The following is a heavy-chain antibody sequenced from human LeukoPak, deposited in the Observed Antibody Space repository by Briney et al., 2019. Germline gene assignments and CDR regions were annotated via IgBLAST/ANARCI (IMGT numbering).Heavy chain of an antibody. D-gene: IGHD4-17*01. V-gene: IGHV3-21*01. CDR1: GFTFSSYS. Sequence: PGGSLRLSCAASGFTFSSYSMNWVRQAPGKGLEWVSSISSSSSYIYYADSVKGRFTISRDNAKNSLYLQMNSLRAEDTAVYYCARFGSTVTGVGGDYWGQGTLVTVSS. CDR2: ISSSSSYI. J-gene: IGHJ4*02. CDR3: ARFGSTVTGVGGDY.